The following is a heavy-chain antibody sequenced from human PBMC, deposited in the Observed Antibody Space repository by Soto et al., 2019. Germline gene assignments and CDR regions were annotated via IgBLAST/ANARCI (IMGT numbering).Heavy chain of an antibody. Sequence: QITLTESGPTLVKPTQTLTLTCTFSGVSLTTRGVGVGWVRQPPGKALEWLALIFWGDDKRSSPPSLKNRLTITKHTSKNQVVLTMTNMGPVDTATYYCVHRLPPDPFNRKYYNIWGGSPLFDYWGQGALVTVSS. V-gene: IGHV2-5*02. CDR3: VHRLPPDPFNRKYYNIWGGSPLFDY. D-gene: IGHD3-3*01. CDR1: GVSLTTRGVG. CDR2: IFWGDDK. J-gene: IGHJ4*02.